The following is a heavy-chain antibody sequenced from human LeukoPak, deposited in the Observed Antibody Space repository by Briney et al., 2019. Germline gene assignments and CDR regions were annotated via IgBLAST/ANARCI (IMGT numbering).Heavy chain of an antibody. J-gene: IGHJ4*02. CDR3: AGASYSYDISGWVPFDY. D-gene: IGHD3-22*01. V-gene: IGHV4-61*02. CDR2: IYTSGST. CDR1: GNSISSGDYY. Sequence: SQTLSLTCTVSGNSISSGDYYWSWIRQPAGKGLEWIGRIYTSGSTTYNPSLNSRVTISGDTYENQFSLRLSSVTAADTAVYCCAGASYSYDISGWVPFDYWGQGTLVTVSS.